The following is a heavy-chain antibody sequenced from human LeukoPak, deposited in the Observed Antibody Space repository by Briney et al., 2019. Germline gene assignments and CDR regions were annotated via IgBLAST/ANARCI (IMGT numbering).Heavy chain of an antibody. CDR1: GYTFTSYD. CDR3: AGSAFGSGRYYRDYYVDV. V-gene: IGHV1-8*01. D-gene: IGHD3-10*01. CDR2: MNPNSGNT. Sequence: GASVKVSCKASGYTFTSYDINWVRQATAQGLEWMGWMNPNSGNTGYAQKFQGRVTMTRNTSISTAYMELSSLRSEDTTVYYCAGSAFGSGRYYRDYYVDVWGQGTPVTVSS. J-gene: IGHJ6*03.